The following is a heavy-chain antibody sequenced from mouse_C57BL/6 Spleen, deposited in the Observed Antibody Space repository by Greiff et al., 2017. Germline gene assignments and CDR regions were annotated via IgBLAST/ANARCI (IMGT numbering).Heavy chain of an antibody. CDR3: ARDRDGYPFDY. J-gene: IGHJ2*01. Sequence: QVQLQQSGAELARPGASVKLSCKASGYTFTSYGISWVKQRTGPGLEWIGEIYPRSGNTYYNEKFKGKATLTADKSSSTAYMELRSLTSEDSAVYFCARDRDGYPFDYWGQGTTLTVSS. CDR2: IYPRSGNT. CDR1: GYTFTSYG. V-gene: IGHV1-81*01. D-gene: IGHD2-3*01.